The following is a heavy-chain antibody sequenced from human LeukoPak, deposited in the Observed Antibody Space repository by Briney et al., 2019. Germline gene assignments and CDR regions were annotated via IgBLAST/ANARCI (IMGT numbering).Heavy chain of an antibody. CDR1: GGSISSSSYY. CDR3: ARRLSGSYFDY. CDR2: IYYSGST. V-gene: IGHV4-39*01. J-gene: IGHJ4*02. D-gene: IGHD1-26*01. Sequence: SETLSLSCTVSGGSISSSSYYWGWNRQPPGKGLEWIGSIYYSGSTYYNPSLKSRVTISVDTSKNQFSLKLSSVTAADTAVYYCARRLSGSYFDYWGQGTLVTVSS.